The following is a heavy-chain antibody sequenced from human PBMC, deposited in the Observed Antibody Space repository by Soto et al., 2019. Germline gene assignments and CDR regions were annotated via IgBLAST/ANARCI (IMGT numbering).Heavy chain of an antibody. D-gene: IGHD3-10*01. CDR2: IWYDGSNK. Sequence: QVQLVESGGGVVQPGRSLRLSCAASGFTFSSYGMHWVRQAPGKGLEWVAVIWYDGSNKYYADSVKGRFTISRDNSKNTLHLQINSLRAEDTAVYYSARGSGSGNGYYSYGMDVWGQGTTATVSS. CDR3: ARGSGSGNGYYSYGMDV. CDR1: GFTFSSYG. V-gene: IGHV3-33*01. J-gene: IGHJ6*02.